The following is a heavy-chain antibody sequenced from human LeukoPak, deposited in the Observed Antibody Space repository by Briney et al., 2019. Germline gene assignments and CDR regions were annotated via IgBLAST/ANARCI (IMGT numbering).Heavy chain of an antibody. Sequence: KPSETLSLTCAVYGGSFSGYYWSWIRQPPGKGLEWIGEINHSGSTNYNPSLKSRVTISVDTSKNQFSLKLSSVTAADTAVYYCAYEYSGAPYYFDYWGQGTLVTVSS. D-gene: IGHD5-12*01. J-gene: IGHJ4*02. CDR1: GGSFSGYY. CDR2: INHSGST. CDR3: AYEYSGAPYYFDY. V-gene: IGHV4-34*01.